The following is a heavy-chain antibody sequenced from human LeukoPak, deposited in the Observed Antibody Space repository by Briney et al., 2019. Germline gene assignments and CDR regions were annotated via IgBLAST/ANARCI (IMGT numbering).Heavy chain of an antibody. CDR1: GFTFSSYS. V-gene: IGHV3-21*01. CDR2: IISSSSYI. Sequence: GGSLRLSCAASGFTFSSYSMNWVRQAPGKGLEWVSSIISSSSYIYYADSVKGRFTISRDNAKNSLYLQMNSLRAEDTAVYYCARENYDFWSGYYPNWFDPWGQGTLVTVSS. D-gene: IGHD3-3*01. CDR3: ARENYDFWSGYYPNWFDP. J-gene: IGHJ5*02.